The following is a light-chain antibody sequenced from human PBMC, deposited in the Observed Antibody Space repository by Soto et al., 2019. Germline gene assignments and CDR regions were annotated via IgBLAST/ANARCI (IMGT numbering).Light chain of an antibody. CDR1: QSISNRY. V-gene: IGKV3-20*01. J-gene: IGKJ2*01. CDR2: GTS. Sequence: DIVLTQSPGTLSLSPGERATLSCRASQSISNRYLAWYHQKPGQAPRLLIYGTSNRATGIPDRFSGSGSGTDFTRTISRLEPEDFALYYCQLYSSSPPMSTFGQGTRLEI. CDR3: QLYSSSPPMST.